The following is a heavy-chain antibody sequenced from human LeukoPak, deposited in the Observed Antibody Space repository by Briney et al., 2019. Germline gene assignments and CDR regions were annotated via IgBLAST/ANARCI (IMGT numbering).Heavy chain of an antibody. Sequence: SGGSLRLSCAASGFTFSSYAMHWVRQAPGKGLEWVAVISYDGSNKYYADSVKGRFTISRDNSKNTLYLQMNSLRAEDTAVYYCARGSSSGCYFGFDYWGQGTLVTVSS. CDR2: ISYDGSNK. CDR3: ARGSSSGCYFGFDY. J-gene: IGHJ4*02. V-gene: IGHV3-30-3*01. CDR1: GFTFSSYA. D-gene: IGHD6-19*01.